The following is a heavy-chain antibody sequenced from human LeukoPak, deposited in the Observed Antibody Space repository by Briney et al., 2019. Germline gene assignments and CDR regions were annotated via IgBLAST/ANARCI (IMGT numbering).Heavy chain of an antibody. CDR2: ISSSGSTI. CDR3: ARAPVEISGSSPTEYFQH. J-gene: IGHJ1*01. V-gene: IGHV3-11*01. Sequence: GGSLRLSCAASGFTFSDYYMSWIRQAPGKGLEWVSYISSSGSTIYYADSVKGRFTISRDNAKNSLYLQMNSLRADDTAVYYCARAPVEISGSSPTEYFQHWGQGTLVTVSS. CDR1: GFTFSDYY. D-gene: IGHD1-26*01.